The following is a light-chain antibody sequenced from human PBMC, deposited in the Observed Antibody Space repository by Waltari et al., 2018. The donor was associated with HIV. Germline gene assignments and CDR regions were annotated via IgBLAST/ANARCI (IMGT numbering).Light chain of an antibody. Sequence: EIVLTQSPGTLSLSPGERATLSCRASQSVSSSYLAWYQQKPGQAPRLLIYGASRRATGIPDRFSGSVSETDFSLTISRLEPEDFAVYYCQQYGSSPPYTFGQGTMLEIK. CDR2: GAS. V-gene: IGKV3-20*01. CDR3: QQYGSSPPYT. J-gene: IGKJ2*01. CDR1: QSVSSSY.